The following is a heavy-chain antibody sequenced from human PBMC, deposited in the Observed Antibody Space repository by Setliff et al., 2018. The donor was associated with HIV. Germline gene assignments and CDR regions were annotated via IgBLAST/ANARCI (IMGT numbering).Heavy chain of an antibody. Sequence: KASETLSLTCTVSGDSIGSSSYYWAWIRQPPGKGLEWIGNIYYSGSTYYNPSLKTRVTISVDGSKNQFSLKLKSVTAADTAVYYCARDFCGSSCSSGYGYFDHWGQGTLVTVSS. CDR3: ARDFCGSSCSSGYGYFDH. CDR1: GDSIGSSSYY. J-gene: IGHJ4*02. CDR2: IYYSGST. D-gene: IGHD2-15*01. V-gene: IGHV4-39*02.